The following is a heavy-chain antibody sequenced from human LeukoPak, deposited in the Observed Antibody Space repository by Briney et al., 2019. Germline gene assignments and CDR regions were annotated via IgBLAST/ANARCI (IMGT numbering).Heavy chain of an antibody. CDR2: SRNKGTGYST. J-gene: IGHJ4*02. CDR1: GFTFRDHY. D-gene: IGHD5-12*01. CDR3: TRGNGYDWRSFDC. V-gene: IGHV3-72*01. Sequence: GGSLRLSCAGSGFTFRDHYMDWVRQAPGKGLEWVGRSRNKGTGYSTEYAASVRGRFTISRDDSETSLYLQMNSLKTEDTAVYYCTRGNGYDWRSFDCWGQGVLVTVSS.